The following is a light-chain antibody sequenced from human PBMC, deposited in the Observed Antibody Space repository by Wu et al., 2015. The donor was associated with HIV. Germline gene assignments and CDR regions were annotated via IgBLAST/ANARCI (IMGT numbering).Light chain of an antibody. CDR3: QQYGSSPQT. J-gene: IGKJ1*01. V-gene: IGKV3-20*01. CDR2: GAS. CDR1: QSVASNS. Sequence: EIVLTQSPGTLSLSPGERATLSCRASQSVASNSLAWYHHKPGQAPRLLIYGASTRATGIADRFSGGGSATDFTLTISRLEPEDFAVYYCQQYGSSPQTFGQGTKVEIK.